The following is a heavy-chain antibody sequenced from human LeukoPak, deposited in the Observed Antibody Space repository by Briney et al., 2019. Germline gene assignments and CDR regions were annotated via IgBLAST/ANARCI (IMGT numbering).Heavy chain of an antibody. J-gene: IGHJ4*02. Sequence: SETLSLTCTVSGGSISSTSYYWGWIRQPPGKGLEWIGSIYYSGSTYYNPSLKSRVTISVDTSKNQFSLKLNSVTAADTAVYYCAREDSSAWSFDYWGQGTLVTVSS. D-gene: IGHD6-19*01. CDR1: GGSISSTSYY. CDR2: IYYSGST. CDR3: AREDSSAWSFDY. V-gene: IGHV4-39*02.